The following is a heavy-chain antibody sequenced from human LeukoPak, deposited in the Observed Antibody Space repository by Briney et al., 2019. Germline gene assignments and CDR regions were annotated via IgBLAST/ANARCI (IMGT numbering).Heavy chain of an antibody. Sequence: ASVKVSCKASGYTFTGYYMHWVRQAPGQGLEWMGWINPNSGGTNYAQKFQGWVTMTRDTSISTAYMELSRLRSDDTAVYYCAREWDGYNGPDAFDIWGQGTMVTVSS. V-gene: IGHV1-2*04. CDR3: AREWDGYNGPDAFDI. D-gene: IGHD5-24*01. J-gene: IGHJ3*02. CDR1: GYTFTGYY. CDR2: INPNSGGT.